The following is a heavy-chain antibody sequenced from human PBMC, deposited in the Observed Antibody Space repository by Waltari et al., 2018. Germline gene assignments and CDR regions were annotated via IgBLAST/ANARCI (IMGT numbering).Heavy chain of an antibody. CDR2: MNPNSGNT. D-gene: IGHD1-26*01. V-gene: IGHV1-8*03. CDR1: GYTFTSYD. CDR3: ARGRLEWWELRRQYWFDP. Sequence: QVQLVQSGAEVKKPGASVKVSCKASGYTFTSYDINWVRQATGQGLEWMGWMNPNSGNTGYAQKFQGRVTITRNTSISTAYMELSSLRSEDTAVYYCARGRLEWWELRRQYWFDPWGQGTLVTVSS. J-gene: IGHJ5*02.